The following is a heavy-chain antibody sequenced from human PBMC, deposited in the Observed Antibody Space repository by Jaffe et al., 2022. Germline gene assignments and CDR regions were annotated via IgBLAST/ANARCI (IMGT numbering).Heavy chain of an antibody. J-gene: IGHJ4*02. CDR1: GFTFSSYS. CDR3: ARDPNGDYFPSYFDY. D-gene: IGHD4-17*01. Sequence: EVQLVESGGGLVKPGGSLRLSCAASGFTFSSYSMNWVRQAPGKGLEWVSSISSSSSYIYYADSVKGRFTISRDNAKNSLYLQMNSLRAEDTAVYYCARDPNGDYFPSYFDYWGQGTLVTVSS. CDR2: ISSSSSYI. V-gene: IGHV3-21*01.